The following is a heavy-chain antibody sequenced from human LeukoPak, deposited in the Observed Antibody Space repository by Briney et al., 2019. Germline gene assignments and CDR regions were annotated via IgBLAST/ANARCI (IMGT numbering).Heavy chain of an antibody. Sequence: SVKVSCKASGGTFSSYAISWVRQAPGQGLEWMGGIIPIFGTANYAQEFQGRVTITADESTSTAYMELSSLRSEDTAVYYCAREGGYDELNWFDPWGQGTLVTVSS. J-gene: IGHJ5*02. CDR2: IIPIFGTA. D-gene: IGHD5-12*01. CDR3: AREGGYDELNWFDP. CDR1: GGTFSSYA. V-gene: IGHV1-69*13.